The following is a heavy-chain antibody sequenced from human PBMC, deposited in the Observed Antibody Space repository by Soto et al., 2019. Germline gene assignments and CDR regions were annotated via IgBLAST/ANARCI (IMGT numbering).Heavy chain of an antibody. CDR1: GFTFSTYA. Sequence: GSLRLSCAASGFTFSTYALSWVRQAPGKGLEWVSAISANGQGIYYADSVRGRFTISRDNSKNTIFLHMDSLRAEDTAVYSCAKDRNYPRDQFHYWGQGTLVTVSS. CDR3: AKDRNYPRDQFHY. CDR2: ISANGQGI. D-gene: IGHD1-7*01. V-gene: IGHV3-23*01. J-gene: IGHJ4*02.